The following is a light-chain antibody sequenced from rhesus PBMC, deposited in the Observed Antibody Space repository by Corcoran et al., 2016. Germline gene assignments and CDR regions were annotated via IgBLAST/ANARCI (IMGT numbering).Light chain of an antibody. J-gene: IGLJ1*01. CDR2: YDS. V-gene: IGLV3-36*02. Sequence: SFDLTQPPSVSVSPGQTARITCGGDNIGSKYVHWYQQRPPQAPVLVIYYDSERPSGIPERFSGSKSGNTATLTISGVEAGDEAEYDCQVWDSSSDHPYIFGAGTRLTVL. CDR1: NIGSKY. CDR3: QVWDSSSDHPYI.